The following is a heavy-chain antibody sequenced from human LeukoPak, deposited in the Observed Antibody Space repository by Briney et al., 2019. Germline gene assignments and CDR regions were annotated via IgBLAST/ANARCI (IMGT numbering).Heavy chain of an antibody. V-gene: IGHV3-30*02. D-gene: IGHD3-22*01. Sequence: GGSLRLSCAASGLIFSAYGMHWVRQAPGKGLEWVAVIWYDGGNKYYADSVKGRFTISRDNSKNTLYLQMNSLRAEDTAVYYCAKERLHKYYYGSSGSYYFDYWGQGTLVTVSS. J-gene: IGHJ4*02. CDR1: GLIFSAYG. CDR2: IWYDGGNK. CDR3: AKERLHKYYYGSSGSYYFDY.